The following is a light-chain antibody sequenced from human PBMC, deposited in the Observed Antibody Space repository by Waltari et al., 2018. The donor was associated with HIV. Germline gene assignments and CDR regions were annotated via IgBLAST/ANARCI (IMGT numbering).Light chain of an antibody. V-gene: IGKV1-39*01. CDR3: QQSFSILRT. Sequence: DIRMNQSPSSLSASVGERVPIPCRGSQSLRSYLNWYQQKPGKAPNLLIYGTTSLQSGVPSMFGRSGVEADVSLTHSSLQPEDSATYGCQQSFSILRTFGGGTKVEIK. CDR2: GTT. J-gene: IGKJ4*02. CDR1: QSLRSY.